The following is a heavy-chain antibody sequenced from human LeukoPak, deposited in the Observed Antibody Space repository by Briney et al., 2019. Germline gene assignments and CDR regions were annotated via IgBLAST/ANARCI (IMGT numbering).Heavy chain of an antibody. CDR3: ANKEGRTVPTPR. CDR1: GFTFSSYG. D-gene: IGHD4-23*01. CDR2: IGYDGNNK. Sequence: GGSLRLSCAASGFTFSSYGMHWVRQAPGKGLEWVGVIGYDGNNKYYADSVKGRFTISRDNSKNTLYLQMNSLRAEDTAVYYCANKEGRTVPTPRGGRGPLVTVSS. V-gene: IGHV3-30*18. J-gene: IGHJ4*02.